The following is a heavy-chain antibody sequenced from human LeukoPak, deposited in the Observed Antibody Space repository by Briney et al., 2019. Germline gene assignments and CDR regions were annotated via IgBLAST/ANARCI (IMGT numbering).Heavy chain of an antibody. J-gene: IGHJ3*02. CDR1: GGSISSGGYY. D-gene: IGHD6-19*01. CDR3: AREGGSGWSAFDI. CDR2: IYYSGST. V-gene: IGHV4-31*03. Sequence: SQTLSLTCTVSGGSISSGGYYWSWIRQHPGKGLEWIGYIYYSGSTYYNPSLKSRVTISVDTSKNQFSLKLSSVTAADTAVYYCAREGGSGWSAFDIWGQGTMVTVSS.